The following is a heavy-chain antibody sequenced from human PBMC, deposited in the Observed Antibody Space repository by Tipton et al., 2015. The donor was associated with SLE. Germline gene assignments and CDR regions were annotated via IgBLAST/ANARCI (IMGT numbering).Heavy chain of an antibody. CDR1: GFTFSSYA. Sequence: AVSGFTFSSYAMSWVRQAPGKGLEWVSAISGSGGSTYYADSVKGRFTISRDNSKNTLYLQMNSLRAEDTAVYYCAKDMRIAVAGLGRGGMDVWGQGTTVPVSS. CDR2: ISGSGGST. J-gene: IGHJ6*02. D-gene: IGHD6-19*01. V-gene: IGHV3-23*01. CDR3: AKDMRIAVAGLGRGGMDV.